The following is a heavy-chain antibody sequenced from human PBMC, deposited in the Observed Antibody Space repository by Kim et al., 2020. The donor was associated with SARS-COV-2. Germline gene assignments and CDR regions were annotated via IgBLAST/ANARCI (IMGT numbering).Heavy chain of an antibody. Sequence: GGSLRLSCAASGFTFDDYAMHWVRQAPGKGLEWVSLISGDGGSTYYADSVKGRFTISRDNSKNSLYLQMNSLRTEDTALYYCAKDMAELRHYYYYYYMDVWGKGTTVTVSS. J-gene: IGHJ6*03. CDR2: ISGDGGST. V-gene: IGHV3-43*02. CDR3: AKDMAELRHYYYYYYMDV. D-gene: IGHD1-7*01. CDR1: GFTFDDYA.